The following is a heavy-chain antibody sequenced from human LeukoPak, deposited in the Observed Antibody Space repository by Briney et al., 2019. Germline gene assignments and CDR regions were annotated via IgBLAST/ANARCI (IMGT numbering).Heavy chain of an antibody. V-gene: IGHV3-48*03. D-gene: IGHD2-21*02. J-gene: IGHJ4*02. CDR3: ARTGDWSYFDY. Sequence: GGTLRLSCAASGFTFSSYEMNWVRQAPGKGLEWVSYISSSGSTIYYADSVKGRFTISRDNAKNSLYLQMNSLRAEDTAVYYCARTGDWSYFDYWGQGTLVTVSS. CDR1: GFTFSSYE. CDR2: ISSSGSTI.